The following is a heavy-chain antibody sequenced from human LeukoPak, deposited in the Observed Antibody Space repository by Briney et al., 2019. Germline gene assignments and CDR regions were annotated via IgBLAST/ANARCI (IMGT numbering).Heavy chain of an antibody. D-gene: IGHD2-15*01. CDR2: IRSKTYGGTT. Sequence: GGSLRLSCTGSGFTFGDYATSWVRQAPGKGLEWVGFIRSKTYGGTTEYAASVKGRFTISRDDSKSIAYLQMNSLRAEDTAVYFCASAGVVVVAAADYWGQGTLVTVSS. CDR1: GFTFGDYA. J-gene: IGHJ4*02. CDR3: ASAGVVVVAAADY. V-gene: IGHV3-49*04.